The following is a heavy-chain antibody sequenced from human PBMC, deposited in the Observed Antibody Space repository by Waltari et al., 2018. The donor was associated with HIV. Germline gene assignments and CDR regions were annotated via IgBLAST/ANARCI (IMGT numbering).Heavy chain of an antibody. D-gene: IGHD1-26*01. V-gene: IGHV4-31*03. J-gene: IGHJ6*02. CDR3: ASLGATDYYYYYGMDV. Sequence: QVQLQESGPGLVKPSQTLSLTCTVSGGSISSGGYYWTWIRQHPGKGLGWIGYIYYSGGTYYNPSLKSRVTISVDTSKNQFSLKLSSVTAADTAVYYCASLGATDYYYYYGMDVWGQGTTVTVSS. CDR2: IYYSGGT. CDR1: GGSISSGGYY.